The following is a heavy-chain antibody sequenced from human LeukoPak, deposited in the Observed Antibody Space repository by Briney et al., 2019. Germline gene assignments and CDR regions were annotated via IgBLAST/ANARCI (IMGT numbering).Heavy chain of an antibody. CDR1: GFTFSSCA. CDR2: ISGSGGST. J-gene: IGHJ4*02. V-gene: IGHV3-23*01. CDR3: AKDWQDGYYFDY. Sequence: GGSPRLSCAASGFTFSSCAMSWVRQAPGKGLEWVSAISGSGGSTYYADSVKGRFTISRDNSKNTLYLQMNSLRAEDTAVYYCAKDWQDGYYFDYWGQGTLVTVSS.